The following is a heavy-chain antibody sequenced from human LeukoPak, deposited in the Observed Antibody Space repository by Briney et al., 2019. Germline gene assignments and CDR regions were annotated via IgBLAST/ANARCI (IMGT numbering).Heavy chain of an antibody. Sequence: PSETLSLTCTVSGGSISGYYWSWIRQPAKKGLEWIGRIHTSGSTNNNPPLKSRVTMSVDTSKNQFSLNLISVTAADTAVYYCAREFSKRPLYYYGSGSYRYWGQGTLVTVSS. V-gene: IGHV4-4*07. J-gene: IGHJ4*02. CDR2: IHTSGST. D-gene: IGHD3-10*01. CDR1: GGSISGYY. CDR3: AREFSKRPLYYYGSGSYRY.